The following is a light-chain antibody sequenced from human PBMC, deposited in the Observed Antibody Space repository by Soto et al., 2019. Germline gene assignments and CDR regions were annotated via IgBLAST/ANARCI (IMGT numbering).Light chain of an antibody. CDR1: QTASSSH. CDR3: QQYSSIPHT. Sequence: EIVLTQSPGALSLSPGERATLSCRASQTASSSHLAWYQQKPGQAPRLLIYDASSRATGISDRFSGSGSGTDFTLTISRLEPEDFVVYYCQQYSSIPHTFGQGTKLEVK. J-gene: IGKJ2*01. CDR2: DAS. V-gene: IGKV3-20*01.